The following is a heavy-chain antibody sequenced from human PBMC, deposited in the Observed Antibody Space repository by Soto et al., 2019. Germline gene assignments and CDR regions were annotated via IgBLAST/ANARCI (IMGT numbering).Heavy chain of an antibody. V-gene: IGHV4-61*01. Sequence: QVQLQESGPGLVKPSATLSLNCTVSGGSVSSGSYYWIWIRQPPGKGLEWIGYISYSGSTKYNPSRKSRVPISVDTSKNQFSLKLSSVTAADTAVYSCARAGSPIFGSSNYFDYWGQGTLVTVSS. CDR1: GGSVSSGSYY. D-gene: IGHD3-3*01. CDR2: ISYSGST. J-gene: IGHJ4*02. CDR3: ARAGSPIFGSSNYFDY.